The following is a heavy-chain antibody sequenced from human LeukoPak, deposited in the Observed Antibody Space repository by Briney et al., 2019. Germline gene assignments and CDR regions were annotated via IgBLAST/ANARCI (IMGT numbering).Heavy chain of an antibody. Sequence: GGSLRLSCAASGFTVSSNYMSWVRQAPGKGLEWVSVIYSGGSTYYADSVKGRFTISRDNSKSTLYLQMNSLRAEDTAVYYCAKSSSWYAKYYFDYWGQGTLVTVSS. CDR1: GFTVSSNY. D-gene: IGHD6-13*01. J-gene: IGHJ4*02. CDR2: IYSGGST. V-gene: IGHV3-53*01. CDR3: AKSSSWYAKYYFDY.